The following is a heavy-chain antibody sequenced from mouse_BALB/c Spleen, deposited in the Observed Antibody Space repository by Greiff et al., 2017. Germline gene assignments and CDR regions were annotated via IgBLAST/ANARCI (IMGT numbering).Heavy chain of an antibody. CDR3: ARHQTGTDFDY. D-gene: IGHD4-1*01. CDR1: GFTFSSYA. Sequence: EVKLVESGGGLVKPGGSLKLSCAASGFTFSSYAMSWVRQTPEKRLEWVATISSGGSYTYYPDSVKGRFTISRDNAKNTLYLQMSSLRSEDTAMYYCARHQTGTDFDYWGQGTTLTVSS. V-gene: IGHV5-9-3*01. CDR2: ISSGGSYT. J-gene: IGHJ2*01.